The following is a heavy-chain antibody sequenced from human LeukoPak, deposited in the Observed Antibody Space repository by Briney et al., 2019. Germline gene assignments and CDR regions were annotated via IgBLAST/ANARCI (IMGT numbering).Heavy chain of an antibody. V-gene: IGHV4-59*02. D-gene: IGHD1-26*01. CDR1: GASVTTYY. Sequence: KPSETLSLTCTVSGASVTTYYWSWIRQSPGKELEWIANVHSSGSTFYNPSLKSRVTISIDTSKNQFSLKLTSVTTADTAVYYCARDIRTVGATLYFDYWGQGTLLPSPQ. CDR3: ARDIRTVGATLYFDY. CDR2: VHSSGST. J-gene: IGHJ4*02.